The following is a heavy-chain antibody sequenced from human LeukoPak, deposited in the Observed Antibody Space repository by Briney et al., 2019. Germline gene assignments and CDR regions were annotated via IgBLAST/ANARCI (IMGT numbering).Heavy chain of an antibody. J-gene: IGHJ2*01. D-gene: IGHD4-17*01. Sequence: PSETLSLTCTVSGASISSTSYYWDWIRQPPGKGLEWIGSIYYSGSTYYNPSLKSRVIISVDTSKNQFSLKLNSVTAADTAVYYCARRWADGDYGQRYRYFDLWGYGSLLIVSS. CDR1: GASISSTSYY. V-gene: IGHV4-39*01. CDR2: IYYSGST. CDR3: ARRWADGDYGQRYRYFDL.